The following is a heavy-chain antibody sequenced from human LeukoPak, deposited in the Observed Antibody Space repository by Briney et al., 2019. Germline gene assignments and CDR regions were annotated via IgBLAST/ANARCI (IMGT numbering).Heavy chain of an antibody. D-gene: IGHD1-26*01. CDR2: ITSSSSYI. CDR3: ARNPYSGNYGAYYYYMDV. Sequence: GGSLRLSCAASGFTFSSYNMNWVRQAPGKGLEWVSSITSSSSYIYYADSVKGRFTISRDNAKNSLYLQMDSLRVEDTAEYYCARNPYSGNYGAYYYYMDVWGKGTTVTVSS. V-gene: IGHV3-21*06. J-gene: IGHJ6*03. CDR1: GFTFSSYN.